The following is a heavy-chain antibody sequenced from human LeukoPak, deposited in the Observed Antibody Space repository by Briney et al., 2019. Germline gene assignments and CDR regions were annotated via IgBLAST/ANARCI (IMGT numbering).Heavy chain of an antibody. V-gene: IGHV4-39*07. CDR2: INHSGST. Sequence: PSETLSLTCTVSGGSISSGGYYWSWIRQPPGKGLEWIGEINHSGSTNYNPSLKSRVTISVDTSKNQFSLKLSSVTAADTAVYYCARGSWPLYYYYYGMDVWGQGTTVTVSS. J-gene: IGHJ6*02. CDR1: GGSISSGGYY. CDR3: ARGSWPLYYYYYGMDV.